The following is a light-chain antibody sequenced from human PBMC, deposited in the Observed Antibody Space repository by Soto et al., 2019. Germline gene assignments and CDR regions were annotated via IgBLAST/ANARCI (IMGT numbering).Light chain of an antibody. J-gene: IGLJ1*01. CDR3: TSYAGGNNV. CDR2: EVS. Sequence: QSVLTQPPSASGSPGQSVTISCTGTSSDVGGYNYVSWYQQNPGKVPKLMIYEVSKRPSGVPDRFSGSKSGNTASLTVSGLQAEDEADYYCTSYAGGNNVFGTGTKLTVL. CDR1: SSDVGGYNY. V-gene: IGLV2-8*01.